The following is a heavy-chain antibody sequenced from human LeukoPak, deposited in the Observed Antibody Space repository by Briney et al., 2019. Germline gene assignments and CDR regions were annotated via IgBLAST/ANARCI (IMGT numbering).Heavy chain of an antibody. D-gene: IGHD7-27*01. Sequence: GGSLRLSCAASGFIFSSYGMHWVRQVPGKGLGWVAVIWHDGSHEHYADSVKGRFSISRDNSKNMLYLQMNSLRAEDTAVYYCARDGAEWGHWGQGTLVTVSS. CDR1: GFIFSSYG. V-gene: IGHV3-33*01. CDR2: IWHDGSHE. J-gene: IGHJ4*02. CDR3: ARDGAEWGH.